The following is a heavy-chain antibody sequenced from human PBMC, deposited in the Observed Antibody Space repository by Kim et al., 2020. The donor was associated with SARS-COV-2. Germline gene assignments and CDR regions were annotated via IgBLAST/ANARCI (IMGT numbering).Heavy chain of an antibody. J-gene: IGHJ6*02. Sequence: SETLSLTCTVSGDPISSRNYYGNWIRQAPGKGLEWIGYIYYSGSTNYNPSLKSRVTISVDTSKNQFSLKLSSVTAADTAVYYCARDRPPGVWGQGTTVTV. V-gene: IGHV4-61*01. CDR1: GDPISSRNYY. CDR3: ARDRPPGV. CDR2: IYYSGST.